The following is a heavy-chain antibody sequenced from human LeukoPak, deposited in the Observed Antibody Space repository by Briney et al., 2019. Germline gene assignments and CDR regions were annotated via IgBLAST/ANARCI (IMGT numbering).Heavy chain of an antibody. Sequence: ASVKVSCKASGYTFTSYAMNWVRQAPGQGLEWMGWINTNTGNPTYAQGFTGRFVFSLDTSISTAYLQISSLQAEDTAVDYCARSNNDGDYLGVGFDYWGQGTLVTVSS. J-gene: IGHJ4*02. CDR3: ARSNNDGDYLGVGFDY. CDR1: GYTFTSYA. V-gene: IGHV7-4-1*02. D-gene: IGHD4-17*01. CDR2: INTNTGNP.